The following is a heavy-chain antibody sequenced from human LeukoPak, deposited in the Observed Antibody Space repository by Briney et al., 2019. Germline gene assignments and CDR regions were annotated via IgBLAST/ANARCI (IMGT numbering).Heavy chain of an antibody. D-gene: IGHD1-7*01. Sequence: SETLSLTCSVSGGSISGYYWSWIRQPPGKGLEWIGYIYYSGSTYYNPSLRSRVTISVDSSKNQFSLRLTSVTAADTAVYYCARSAGTTGIYYQFGMDVWDQGTTVTVSS. V-gene: IGHV4-59*08. J-gene: IGHJ6*02. CDR3: ARSAGTTGIYYQFGMDV. CDR2: IYYSGST. CDR1: GGSISGYY.